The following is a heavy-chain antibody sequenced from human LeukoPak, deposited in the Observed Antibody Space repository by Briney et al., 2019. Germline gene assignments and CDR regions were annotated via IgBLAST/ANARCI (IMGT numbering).Heavy chain of an antibody. CDR1: GGSFRDYY. CDR3: AKAPYLSSGS. CDR2: INHSGST. D-gene: IGHD3-22*01. V-gene: IGHV4-34*01. J-gene: IGHJ3*01. Sequence: PSETLSLTCAVYGGSFRDYYWSWIRQPPGKGLEWIGEINHSGSTNYNPSLKSRVTISLDTSKNQFSLKLTSVTAAVTAVYYCAKAPYLSSGSWGQGILVAVSS.